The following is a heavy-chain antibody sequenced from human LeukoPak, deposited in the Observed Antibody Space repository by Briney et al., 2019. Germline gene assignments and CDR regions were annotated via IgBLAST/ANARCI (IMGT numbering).Heavy chain of an antibody. V-gene: IGHV3-23*01. J-gene: IGHJ4*02. Sequence: GGTLRLSCAASGFTFSSYGMSWVRQAPGKGLEWVSAISGSGGSTYYADSVKGRFTISRDNSKNTLYLQMNSLRAEDTAVYYCARGGPGGYDPRRDYWGQGTLVTVSS. D-gene: IGHD5-12*01. CDR2: ISGSGGST. CDR3: ARGGPGGYDPRRDY. CDR1: GFTFSSYG.